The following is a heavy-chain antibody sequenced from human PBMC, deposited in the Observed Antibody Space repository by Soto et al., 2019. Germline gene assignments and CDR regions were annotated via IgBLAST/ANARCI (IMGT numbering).Heavy chain of an antibody. CDR1: GGSITNSSHY. CDR2: IYYSGST. V-gene: IGHV4-39*01. CDR3: ARRFEYFHH. J-gene: IGHJ1*01. Sequence: SETLSVTWTVSGGSITNSSHYWGWIRQPPGKGLEWIGSIYYSGSTYYNPSLKSRVTISVDTSKNQFSLKLSSVTAADTAVYYCARRFEYFHHWGQGTLVTVPS.